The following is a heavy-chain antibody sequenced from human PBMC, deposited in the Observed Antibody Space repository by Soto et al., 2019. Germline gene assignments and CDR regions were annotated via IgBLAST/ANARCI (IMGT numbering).Heavy chain of an antibody. D-gene: IGHD6-13*01. Sequence: QLQLQESGPGLVKPSETLSLTCTVSGGSISSSSYYWGWIRQPPGKGLEWIGSIYYSGSTYCNPSLKSRVTLSVDTSKDQVYLKLSSVAAADTAVYYCARHQFERVGIAAAEVDYWGQGTLVTVSS. CDR2: IYYSGST. V-gene: IGHV4-39*01. CDR1: GGSISSSSYY. J-gene: IGHJ4*02. CDR3: ARHQFERVGIAAAEVDY.